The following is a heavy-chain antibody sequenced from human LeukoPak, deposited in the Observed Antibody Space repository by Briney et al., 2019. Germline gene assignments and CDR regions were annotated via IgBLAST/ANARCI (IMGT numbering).Heavy chain of an antibody. D-gene: IGHD3-3*01. CDR2: IYPGDSDT. CDR3: ARRDDFWSGGIDY. Sequence: GESLKISCKGSGYIFTSYWIGWVRQMPGKGLEWMGIIYPGDSDTRYSPSFQGQVTISADKSISTAYPQWSSLKASDTAMYYCARRDDFWSGGIDYWGQGTLVTVSS. V-gene: IGHV5-51*01. J-gene: IGHJ4*02. CDR1: GYIFTSYW.